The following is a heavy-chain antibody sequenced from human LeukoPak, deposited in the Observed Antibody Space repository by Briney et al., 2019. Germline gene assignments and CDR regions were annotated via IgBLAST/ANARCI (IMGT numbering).Heavy chain of an antibody. CDR3: TTYCSGSCPF. CDR1: GIAFSNAW. J-gene: IGHJ4*02. D-gene: IGHD6-19*01. V-gene: IGHV3-15*01. CDR2: IYRSTNGETT. Sequence: GGSLRLSCAASGIAFSNAWMTWVRRAPGRGLEWVGRIYRSTNGETTDYGAPVKGRFTMSRDDSKNTLYLQMNSLKTEDTAVYYCTTYCSGSCPFWGQGTLVTVSS.